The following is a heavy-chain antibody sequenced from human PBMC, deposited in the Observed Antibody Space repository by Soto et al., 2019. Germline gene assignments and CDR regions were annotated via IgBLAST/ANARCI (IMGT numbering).Heavy chain of an antibody. CDR1: GFTFSSYA. CDR3: ARDRGGYDFDY. D-gene: IGHD5-12*01. J-gene: IGHJ4*02. V-gene: IGHV3-30-3*01. Sequence: QVQLVESGGGVVQPGRSLRLSCAASGFTFSSYALHWVRQTQGKGLEWVAVISYDGSNKYYADSVKGRFTISRDNSKNTLYLQMNSLRAEDTAVYYCARDRGGYDFDYWGQGTLVTVSS. CDR2: ISYDGSNK.